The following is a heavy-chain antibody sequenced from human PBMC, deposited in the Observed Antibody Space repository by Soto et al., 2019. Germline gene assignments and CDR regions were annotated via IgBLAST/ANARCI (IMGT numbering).Heavy chain of an antibody. D-gene: IGHD3-10*01. CDR1: GYTFTSYD. CDR2: MNPNSGNT. CDR3: ARDPAAVGHYYGSGSYSFGWFDP. V-gene: IGHV1-8*01. J-gene: IGHJ5*02. Sequence: ASVKVSCKASGYTFTSYDINWVRQATGQGLEWMGWMNPNSGNTGYAQKFQGRVTMTRNTSISTAYMELSSLRSEDTAVYYCARDPAAVGHYYGSGSYSFGWFDPWGQGTLVTVSS.